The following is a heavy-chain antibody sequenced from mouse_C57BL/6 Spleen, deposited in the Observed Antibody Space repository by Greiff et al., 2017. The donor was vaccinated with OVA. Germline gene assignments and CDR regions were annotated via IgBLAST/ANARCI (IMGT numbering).Heavy chain of an antibody. CDR2: IYPGDGDT. D-gene: IGHD1-1*01. CDR1: GYAFSSSW. Sequence: QVQLQQSGPELVKPGASVKISCKASGYAFSSSWMNWVKQRPGKGLEWIGRIYPGDGDTNYNGKFKGKATLTADKSSSTAYMQLSSLTSEDSAVYFCARDGGTYYGFDYWGQGTTLTVSS. CDR3: ARDGGTYYGFDY. V-gene: IGHV1-82*01. J-gene: IGHJ2*01.